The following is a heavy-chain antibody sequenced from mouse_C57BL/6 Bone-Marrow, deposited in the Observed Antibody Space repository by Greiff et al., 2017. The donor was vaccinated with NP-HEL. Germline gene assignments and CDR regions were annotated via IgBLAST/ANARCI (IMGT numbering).Heavy chain of an antibody. CDR2: IDPENGDT. CDR1: GFNIKDDY. J-gene: IGHJ3*01. Sequence: EVQVVESGAELVRPGASVKLSCTASGFNIKDDYMHWVKQRPEQGLEWIGWIDPENGDTEYASKFQGKATITADTSSNTAYLQLSSLTSEDTAVYYCTTCAFAYWGQGTLVTVSA. CDR3: TTCAFAY. V-gene: IGHV14-4*01.